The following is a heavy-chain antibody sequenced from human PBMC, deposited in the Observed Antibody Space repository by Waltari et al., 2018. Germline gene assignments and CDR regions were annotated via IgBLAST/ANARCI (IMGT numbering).Heavy chain of an antibody. CDR2: MSDINGIT. J-gene: IGHJ5*02. V-gene: IGHV1-18*01. CDR1: GCTYTSHG. Sequence: LQLVESGAEVKKAAAAVEVARKASGCTYTSHGISRVRPAAGTGREWMGWMSDINGITDYAQKLQDILTITTNTSTNTAYMELMSLRTDDTAVYYGANASGMITFGGVIVAWGQGTLVTVSS. CDR3: ANASGMITFGGVIVA. D-gene: IGHD3-16*02.